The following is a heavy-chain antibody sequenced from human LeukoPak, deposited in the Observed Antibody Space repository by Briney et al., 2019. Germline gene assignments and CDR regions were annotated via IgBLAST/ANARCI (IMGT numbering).Heavy chain of an antibody. CDR3: ARESCSSTSCFSFDY. Sequence: PGGSLRLSCAASGFTVSSNYMSWVRQAPGKGLEWVSVIYSGGSAYYADSVKGRFTISRDNSKNTLYLQMNSLRAEDTAVYYCARESCSSTSCFSFDYWGQGTLVTVSS. V-gene: IGHV3-66*02. CDR1: GFTVSSNY. D-gene: IGHD2-2*01. CDR2: IYSGGSA. J-gene: IGHJ4*02.